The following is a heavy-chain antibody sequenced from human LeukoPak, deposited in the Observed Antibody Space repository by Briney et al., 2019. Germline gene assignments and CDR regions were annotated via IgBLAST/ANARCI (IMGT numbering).Heavy chain of an antibody. CDR3: ARDSDY. V-gene: IGHV1-2*02. CDR1: GYTFTDYY. J-gene: IGHJ4*02. CDR2: INPNSGGT. Sequence: ASVKVSCKASGYTFTDYYLHWVRQAPGQGLEWMGWINPNSGGTHYAQKFLGRVTMTRDTSISTAYMELSSLRSDDTAVYYCARDSDYWGQGTLVTVSS.